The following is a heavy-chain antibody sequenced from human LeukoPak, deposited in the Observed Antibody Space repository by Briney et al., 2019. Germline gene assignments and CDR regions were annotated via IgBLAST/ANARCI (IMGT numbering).Heavy chain of an antibody. CDR3: ARGLTDLGTYQVPDY. CDR1: GYTFIGYY. V-gene: IGHV1-2*07. D-gene: IGHD3-16*02. J-gene: IGHJ4*02. Sequence: GASVKVSCKASGYTFIGYYMHWVRQAPGQGLEWMGWINPNSGDTNYSHKFQGRVTMTRDTSFSTAYMELSRLRSDDTALYYCARGLTDLGTYQVPDYWGQGTLVTVSS. CDR2: INPNSGDT.